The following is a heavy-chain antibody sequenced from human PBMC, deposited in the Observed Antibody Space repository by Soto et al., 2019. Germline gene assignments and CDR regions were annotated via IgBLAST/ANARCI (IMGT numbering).Heavy chain of an antibody. Sequence: QITLEESGPTLVQPTQTLTLTCTVSGFSLTTSGVAVVWIRQPPGKALEWLAAIYGNDDEHYSPSLRNRLTIPRHTSKTLVVLKRTIIEPVETPNYLCESRGNARMFFWFHTWGQGTL. CDR1: GFSLTTSGVA. CDR2: IYGNDDE. V-gene: IGHV2-5*01. D-gene: IGHD3-10*02. J-gene: IGHJ5*02. CDR3: ESRGNARMFFWFHT.